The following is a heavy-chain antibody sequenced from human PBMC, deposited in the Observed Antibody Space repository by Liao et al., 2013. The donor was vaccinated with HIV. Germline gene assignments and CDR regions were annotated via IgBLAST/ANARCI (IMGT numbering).Heavy chain of an antibody. CDR1: GGSISFHY. CDR3: AVGDSWYNGWVY. D-gene: IGHD6-13*01. CDR2: IYHSGTT. J-gene: IGHJ4*02. V-gene: IGHV4-59*11. Sequence: QVQLQESGSGLVKPSETLSLNCTVSGGSISFHYWSWLRQPPGKGLEWIGYIYHSGTTIYNPSLKSPVSISVDTSKNHFSLRLNFMTAADTAVYYCAVGDSWYNGWVYWGQGSLVTVSS.